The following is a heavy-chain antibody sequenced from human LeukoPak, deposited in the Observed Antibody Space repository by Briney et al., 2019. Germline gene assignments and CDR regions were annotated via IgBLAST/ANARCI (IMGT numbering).Heavy chain of an antibody. CDR3: ARDGAYTIDY. J-gene: IGHJ4*02. CDR1: GFTFSNHW. Sequence: GGSPRLSCVASGFTFSNHWMHWVRQTPEKGLVWVSRIYNDGSKTTYADSVKGRFTISRDNAKNTVYLQMNSLRAEDTAVYYCARDGAYTIDYWGQGTLVTVSS. D-gene: IGHD3-16*01. CDR2: IYNDGSKT. V-gene: IGHV3-74*01.